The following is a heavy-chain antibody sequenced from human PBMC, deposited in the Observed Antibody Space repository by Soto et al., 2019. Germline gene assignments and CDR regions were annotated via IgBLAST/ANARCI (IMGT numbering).Heavy chain of an antibody. D-gene: IGHD2-2*02. CDR1: GYTFTSYA. V-gene: IGHV1-18*01. CDR2: ISAYNGNT. J-gene: IGHJ5*02. CDR3: ARVSVVVPAAILALHQPNWFDP. Sequence: GASVKVSCKPSGYTFTSYAMKLVLQAPVQVLEWMGWISAYNGNTNYAQKLQGRVTMTTDTSTSTAYMELRSLRSDDTAVYYCARVSVVVPAAILALHQPNWFDPWGQGTLVTVSS.